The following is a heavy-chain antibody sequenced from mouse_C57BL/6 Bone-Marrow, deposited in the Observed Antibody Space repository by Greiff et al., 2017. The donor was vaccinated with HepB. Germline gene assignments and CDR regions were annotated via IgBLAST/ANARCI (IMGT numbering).Heavy chain of an antibody. D-gene: IGHD1-1*01. CDR1: GYAFTNYL. V-gene: IGHV1-54*01. Sequence: QVQLQQSGAELVRPGTSVKVSCKASGYAFTNYLIEWVKQRPGQGLEWIGGINPGSGGTNYNEKFKGKATLTADKSSITADMQLSSLTSEDSAVYFLASECHGRRWYFDVGGTGTTVTVSS. CDR3: ASECHGRRWYFDV. CDR2: INPGSGGT. J-gene: IGHJ1*03.